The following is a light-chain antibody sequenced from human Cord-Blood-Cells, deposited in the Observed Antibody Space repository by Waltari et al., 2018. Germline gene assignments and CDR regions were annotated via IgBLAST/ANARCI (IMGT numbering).Light chain of an antibody. CDR1: SSDVGSYHL. J-gene: IGLJ2*01. V-gene: IGLV2-23*01. CDR2: AGS. CDR3: CSYAGSSTLV. Sequence: QSALTQPASVSGSPGQSLTISCTGTSSDVGSYHLVSWYQQHPGKAPKLMIYAGSKRPSGVSNRFSGAKSGNTASLTISGLQADDEADYYCCSYAGSSTLVFGGGTKLTVL.